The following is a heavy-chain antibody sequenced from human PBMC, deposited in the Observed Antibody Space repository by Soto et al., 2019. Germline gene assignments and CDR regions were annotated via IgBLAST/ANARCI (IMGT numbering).Heavy chain of an antibody. CDR2: INHSGST. CDR3: ARGSKGP. Sequence: SETMSLTCTVYGGSFSGYYWSWIRQPPGKGLEWIGEINHSGSTNYNPSLKSRVTISVDTSKNQFSLKLSSVTAADTAVYYCARGSKGPWGQGTLVTVSS. CDR1: GGSFSGYY. J-gene: IGHJ5*02. V-gene: IGHV4-34*01.